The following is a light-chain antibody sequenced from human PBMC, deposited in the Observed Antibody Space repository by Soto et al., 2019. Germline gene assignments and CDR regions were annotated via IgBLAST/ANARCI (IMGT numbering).Light chain of an antibody. Sequence: ELMMTQSPATLSVSPGERATLSCRASQSISGNIAWYQQKPGQAPRLRIYAASIRASGIPARFSGTGFGREFTLSISSLQSEDSAVYYCQQYNSWTLISVGQGTRLEIK. V-gene: IGKV3-15*01. CDR1: QSISGN. CDR2: AAS. CDR3: QQYNSWTLIS. J-gene: IGKJ5*01.